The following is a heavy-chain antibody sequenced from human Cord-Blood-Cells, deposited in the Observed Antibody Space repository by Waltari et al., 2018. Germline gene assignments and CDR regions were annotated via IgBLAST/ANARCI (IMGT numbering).Heavy chain of an antibody. CDR2: FDPEDVET. D-gene: IGHD1-26*01. CDR3: ASLGGISGSYYYYYYMDV. V-gene: IGHV1-24*01. J-gene: IGHJ6*03. CDR1: GYTLTELS. Sequence: QVQLVQSGAEVKKPGASVKVSCKVSGYTLTELSMHWVRQAPGKGLEWMGGFDPEDVETIYAQKFQSRVTRTEDTSTDTAYMELSSLRSEDTAVYYCASLGGISGSYYYYYYMDVWGKGTTVTVSS.